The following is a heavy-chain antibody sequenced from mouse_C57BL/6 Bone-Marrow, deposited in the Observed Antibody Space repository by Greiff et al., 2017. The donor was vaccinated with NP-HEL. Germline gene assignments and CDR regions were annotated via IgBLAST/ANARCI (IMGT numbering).Heavy chain of an antibody. CDR2: ISNLAYSI. Sequence: EVKLMESGGGLVQPGGSLKLSCAASGFTFSDYGMAWVRQAPRKGPEWVAFISNLAYSIYYADTVTGRFTISRENAKNTLYLEMSSLRSEDTAMYYCARQGYGSSYWYFDVWGTGTTVTVSS. CDR1: GFTFSDYG. D-gene: IGHD1-1*01. CDR3: ARQGYGSSYWYFDV. V-gene: IGHV5-15*01. J-gene: IGHJ1*03.